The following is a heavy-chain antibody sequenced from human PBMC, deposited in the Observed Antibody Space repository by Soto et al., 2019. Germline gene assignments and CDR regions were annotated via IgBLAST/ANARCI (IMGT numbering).Heavy chain of an antibody. Sequence: PSETLSLTCAVHGGSFSGFYWTWIRQPPGKGLEWIGEINHSGSSNYNPPLKSRVTMSLDTSRNQFSLSLNSVTAADTAVYYCARMADPWYFDLWGRGTLVTVSS. V-gene: IGHV4-34*01. J-gene: IGHJ2*01. CDR2: INHSGSS. CDR1: GGSFSGFY. CDR3: ARMADPWYFDL.